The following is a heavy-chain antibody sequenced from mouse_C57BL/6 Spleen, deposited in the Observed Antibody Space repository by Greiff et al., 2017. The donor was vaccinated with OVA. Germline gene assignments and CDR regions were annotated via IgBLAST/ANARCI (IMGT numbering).Heavy chain of an antibody. CDR3: ARNYYGSSSLGYFDY. CDR2: IYPGNGDT. D-gene: IGHD1-1*01. Sequence: LQESGAELVRPGASVKMSCKASGYTFTSYNMHWVKQTPRQGLEWIGAIYPGNGDTSYNQKFKGKATLTVDKSSSTAYMQLSSLTSEDSAVYFCARNYYGSSSLGYFDYWGQGTTLTVSS. CDR1: GYTFTSYN. J-gene: IGHJ2*01. V-gene: IGHV1-12*01.